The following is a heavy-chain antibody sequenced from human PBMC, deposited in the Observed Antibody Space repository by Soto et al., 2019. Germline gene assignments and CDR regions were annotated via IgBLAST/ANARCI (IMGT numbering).Heavy chain of an antibody. CDR3: ETEDESSDHAGTFQH. CDR1: GFIFSTYV. D-gene: IGHD3-22*01. V-gene: IGHV3-30-3*01. J-gene: IGHJ1*01. Sequence: QVQLVESGGDVVQPGRSLRLSCAASGFIFSTYVMHWVRQAPGKGLEWVALISKEGNKQYADSVKDRFTVSRDNSKSNLNLEMNSLRLEDTATYYCETEDESSDHAGTFQHWGQGTLVSVSP. CDR2: ISKEGNK.